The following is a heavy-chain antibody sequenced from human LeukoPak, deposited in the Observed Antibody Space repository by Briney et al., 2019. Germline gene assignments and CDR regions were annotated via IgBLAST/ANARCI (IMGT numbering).Heavy chain of an antibody. CDR1: GYTLTELS. J-gene: IGHJ5*02. V-gene: IGHV1-2*02. D-gene: IGHD3-16*01. Sequence: ASVKVSCKVSGYTLTELSMHWVRQAPGQGLEWMGWINPNSGGTNYAQKFQGRVTMTRDTSISTAYMELSRLRSDDTAVYYCAREFERGNWFDPWGQGTLVTVSS. CDR2: INPNSGGT. CDR3: AREFERGNWFDP.